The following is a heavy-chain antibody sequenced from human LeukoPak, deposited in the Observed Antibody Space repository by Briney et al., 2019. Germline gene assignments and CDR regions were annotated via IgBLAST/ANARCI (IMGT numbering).Heavy chain of an antibody. J-gene: IGHJ4*02. Sequence: SETLSLTCTVSGGSISSYYWSWIRQPPGKGLEWIGYIYYSGSTNYNPSLKSRVTISVDTSKKQFSLRLRSVTAADTAVYYCARVSGYDWESFYDYWGQGTLVTVSS. CDR3: ARVSGYDWESFYDY. CDR2: IYYSGST. V-gene: IGHV4-59*01. D-gene: IGHD5-12*01. CDR1: GGSISSYY.